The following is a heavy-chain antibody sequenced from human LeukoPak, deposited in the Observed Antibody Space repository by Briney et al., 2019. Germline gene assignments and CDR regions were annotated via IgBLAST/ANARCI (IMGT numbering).Heavy chain of an antibody. CDR2: INHSGST. Sequence: SETLSLTCAVYGGSFSGYYWSWIRQPPGKGLEWIGEINHSGSTNYNPSLKSRVTISVDTSKNQFSLKLSSVTAADTAVYYCARRSGWYGYYYYYMDVWGKGTTVTISS. J-gene: IGHJ6*03. V-gene: IGHV4-34*01. CDR1: GGSFSGYY. CDR3: ARRSGWYGYYYYYMDV. D-gene: IGHD6-19*01.